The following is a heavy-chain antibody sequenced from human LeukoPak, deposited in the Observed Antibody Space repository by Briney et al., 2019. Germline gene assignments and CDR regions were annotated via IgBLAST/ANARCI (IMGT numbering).Heavy chain of an antibody. CDR1: GFTFSSYS. CDR2: ISSSSSYI. J-gene: IGHJ4*02. CDR3: AKGRFLEWLFSLFDY. V-gene: IGHV3-21*01. D-gene: IGHD3-3*01. Sequence: GGSLRLSCAASGFTFSSYSMNWVRQAPGKGLEWVSSISSSSSYIYYADSVKGRFTISRDNAKNSLYLQMDSLRAEDTAVYYCAKGRFLEWLFSLFDYWGQGTLVTVSS.